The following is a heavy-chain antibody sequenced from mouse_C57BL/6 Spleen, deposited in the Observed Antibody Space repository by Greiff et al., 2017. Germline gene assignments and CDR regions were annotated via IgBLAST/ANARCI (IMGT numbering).Heavy chain of an antibody. V-gene: IGHV5-4*03. CDR2: ISDGGSYT. Sequence: EVMLVESGGGLVKPGGSLKLSCAASGFTFSSYAMSWVRQTPEKRLEWVATISDGGSYTYYPDNVKGRFTISRDNAKNNLYLQMSHLKSEDTAMYYCARRWHFDYWGQGTTLTVSS. CDR3: ARRWHFDY. J-gene: IGHJ2*01. CDR1: GFTFSSYA.